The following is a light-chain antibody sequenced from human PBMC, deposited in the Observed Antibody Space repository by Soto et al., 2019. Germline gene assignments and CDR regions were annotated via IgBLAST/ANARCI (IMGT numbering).Light chain of an antibody. Sequence: DIQMTQSPSSVSASVGDRVTVTCRASQGISRWLAWYQQKPGKAPKLLIYAASNFQSGVPSRFSGSGSGTDFTLSISSLQPEDFATYYCQQANSFPWTFGQGTKVEIK. V-gene: IGKV1-12*01. CDR2: AAS. CDR1: QGISRW. J-gene: IGKJ1*01. CDR3: QQANSFPWT.